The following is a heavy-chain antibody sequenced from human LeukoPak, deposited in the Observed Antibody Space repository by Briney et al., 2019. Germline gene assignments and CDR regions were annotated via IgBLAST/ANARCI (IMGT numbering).Heavy chain of an antibody. D-gene: IGHD3-3*01. CDR1: GYTFTGYY. J-gene: IGHJ3*02. CDR2: INPNSGST. Sequence: ASVKVSCKASGYTFTGYYMHWVRQAPGQGLEWMGRINPNSGSTNYAQKFQGRVTMTRDTSISTAYMGLSRLRSDDTAVYYCARVSADFWSGYSGRDAFDIWGQGTMVTVSS. CDR3: ARVSADFWSGYSGRDAFDI. V-gene: IGHV1-2*06.